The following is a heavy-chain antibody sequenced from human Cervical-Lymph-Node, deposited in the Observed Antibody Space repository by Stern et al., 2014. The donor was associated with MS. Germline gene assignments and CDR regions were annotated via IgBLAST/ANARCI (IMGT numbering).Heavy chain of an antibody. D-gene: IGHD6-19*01. CDR2: IYSGGGT. CDR3: AGSHLTADYFDY. Sequence: EVQLVESGGGLVQPGGSLRLSCAASAFSVGSNYMTWVRQSPGKGLEWVSVIYSGGGTYYADSVEGRFTISRDNSKNTLYLQMNSLRAEDTAIYYCAGSHLTADYFDYWGQGTLLTVSS. V-gene: IGHV3-66*01. J-gene: IGHJ4*02. CDR1: AFSVGSNY.